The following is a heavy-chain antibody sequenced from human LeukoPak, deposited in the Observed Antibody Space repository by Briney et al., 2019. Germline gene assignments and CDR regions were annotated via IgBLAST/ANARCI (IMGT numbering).Heavy chain of an antibody. V-gene: IGHV3-53*01. Sequence: PGGSLRLSCAASGFTVSSNYMSWVRQPPGKGLEWVSSIFPSGGEIHYADSVRGRFTISRDNSKSTLSLQMNSLRAEDTAIYYCAKEYTGTFSPFPSYFDNWGQGTLVTVSS. D-gene: IGHD1-26*01. CDR2: IFPSGGEI. J-gene: IGHJ4*02. CDR3: AKEYTGTFSPFPSYFDN. CDR1: GFTVSSNY.